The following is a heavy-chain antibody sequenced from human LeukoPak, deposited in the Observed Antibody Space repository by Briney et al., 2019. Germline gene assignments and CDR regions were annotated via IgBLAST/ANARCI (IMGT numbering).Heavy chain of an antibody. CDR1: GGSISSSSYY. D-gene: IGHD6-6*01. J-gene: IGHJ4*02. CDR3: ARLGRQLVPIDY. CDR2: IYYSGST. Sequence: SETLSLTCTVSGGSISSSSYYWGWIRQPPGKGLEWIGSIYYSGSTYYNPSLKSRVTISVDTSKNQFSLKLSSVTAADTAVYYCARLGRQLVPIDYWGQGTLVTVSS. V-gene: IGHV4-39*01.